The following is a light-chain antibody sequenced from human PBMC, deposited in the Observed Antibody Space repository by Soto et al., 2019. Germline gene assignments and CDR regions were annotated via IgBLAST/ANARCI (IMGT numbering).Light chain of an antibody. CDR3: LHYNSYSEA. CDR1: ESIRTW. J-gene: IGKJ1*01. Sequence: DIQMTQSPTTLSASIVDRVTITCRASESIRTWLAWYQHKPGKAPKFLIYDASTLESGVPSRFSGSGSGTEFTLTISSLQPDDFATYYCLHYNSYSEAFGQGTKVDIK. V-gene: IGKV1-5*01. CDR2: DAS.